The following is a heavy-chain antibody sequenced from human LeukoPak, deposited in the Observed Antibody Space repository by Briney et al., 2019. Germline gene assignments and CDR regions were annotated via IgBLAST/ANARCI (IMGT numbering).Heavy chain of an antibody. D-gene: IGHD2-21*01. V-gene: IGHV4-59*01. CDR2: IFYSGST. CDR1: GGSISSYY. Sequence: SETLSLTCTVSGGSISSYYWSWIRQPPGKGLEWIGYIFYSGSTNYNPSLKSRVTISVDTSKNQFSLKLSSVTAADTAVYYCARVLVVEGAFDIWGQGTMVTVSS. CDR3: ARVLVVEGAFDI. J-gene: IGHJ3*02.